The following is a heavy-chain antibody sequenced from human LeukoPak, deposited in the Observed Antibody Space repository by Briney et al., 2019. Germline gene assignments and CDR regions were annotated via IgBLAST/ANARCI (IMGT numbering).Heavy chain of an antibody. CDR3: ATYSTRNAREFQS. J-gene: IGHJ1*01. D-gene: IGHD4-11*01. V-gene: IGHV3-7*01. CDR2: IKTDASEK. Sequence: GGSLRLSCAASGFTFSGYGMHWVRQAPGKGLEWVANIKTDASEKYYADSVKGRFTISRDNAKMSLYLQMNSLRVEDTAVYYCATYSTRNAREFQSWGQGTLVTVSS. CDR1: GFTFSGYG.